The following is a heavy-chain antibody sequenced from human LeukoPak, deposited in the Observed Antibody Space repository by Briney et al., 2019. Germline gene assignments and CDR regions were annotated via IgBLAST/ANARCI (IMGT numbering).Heavy chain of an antibody. CDR2: FDPEDGET. J-gene: IGHJ4*02. V-gene: IGHV1-24*01. D-gene: IGHD1-26*01. CDR1: GYTLTELP. Sequence: ASVKVSCKVSGYTLTELPMHWVRQAPGKGLEWMGGFDPEDGETIYAQKFQGRVTMTEDTSTDTAYMELSSLRSEDTAVYYCATSGRRAGAYYFDYWDQGTLVTVSS. CDR3: ATSGRRAGAYYFDY.